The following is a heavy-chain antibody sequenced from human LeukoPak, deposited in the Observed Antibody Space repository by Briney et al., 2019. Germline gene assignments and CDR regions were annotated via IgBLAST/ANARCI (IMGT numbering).Heavy chain of an antibody. CDR2: INWNGGST. D-gene: IGHD5-18*01. J-gene: IGHJ6*03. CDR1: GFTFDDYG. Sequence: GGSLRLSCAASGFTFDDYGMSWVRQAPGKGLEWVSGINWNGGSTGYADSVKGRFTISRDNAKNSLYLQMNSLRAEDTALYYCARGGKAMVTLSYYYYYTDVWGKGTTVTVSS. V-gene: IGHV3-20*04. CDR3: ARGGKAMVTLSYYYYYTDV.